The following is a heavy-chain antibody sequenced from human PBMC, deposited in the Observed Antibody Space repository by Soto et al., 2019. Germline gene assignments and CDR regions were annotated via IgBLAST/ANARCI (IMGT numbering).Heavy chain of an antibody. J-gene: IGHJ4*02. CDR2: ILPIFGTA. D-gene: IGHD4-4*01. CDR1: GGTFSRYA. CDR3: ARGGESNYYFDY. V-gene: IGHV1-69*06. Sequence: GASVKVSCKASGGTFSRYAISWLRQAPGQGLEWMGGILPIFGTANYAQKFQGRVTNTADKSTSTAYMELSSLRSEDTAVYYCARGGESNYYFDYWGQGTLVTVSS.